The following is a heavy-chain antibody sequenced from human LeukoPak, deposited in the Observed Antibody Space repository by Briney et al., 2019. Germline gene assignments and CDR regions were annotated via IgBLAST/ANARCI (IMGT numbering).Heavy chain of an antibody. CDR1: GFTFSSYA. J-gene: IGHJ4*02. Sequence: GGSLRLSCAASGFTFSSYAMSWVRQAPGKGLEWVSAISGSGGSTFYADSVKGRFTISRDNSKNMLYLQMSSLRAEDTAIYYCAKMQGYFDYWGQRTLVPVSS. V-gene: IGHV3-23*01. CDR3: AKMQGYFDY. CDR2: ISGSGGST.